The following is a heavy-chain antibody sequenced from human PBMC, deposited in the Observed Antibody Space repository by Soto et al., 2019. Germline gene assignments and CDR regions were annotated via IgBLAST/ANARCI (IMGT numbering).Heavy chain of an antibody. CDR2: INPICGST. D-gene: IGHD1-26*01. V-gene: IGHV1-2*02. CDR3: AREQSSGSYFDY. J-gene: IGHJ4*02. CDR1: GYTFTGYY. Sequence: GASVKVSCKASGYTFTGYYIHWVRQAPGQGLEWMGGINPICGSTNYAQKFQGRVTITTDTSTSTAYMELSSLRSEDTAVNYCAREQSSGSYFDYWGQGTLVTVSS.